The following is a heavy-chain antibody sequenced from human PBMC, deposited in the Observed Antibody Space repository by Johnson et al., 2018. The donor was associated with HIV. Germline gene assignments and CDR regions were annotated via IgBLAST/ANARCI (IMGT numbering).Heavy chain of an antibody. Sequence: VQLVESGGGVVQPGRSLRLSCAASGFTFSIYAMHWVRQAPGKGLEWVSGISWNSGSIGYADSVKGRFTISRDNAKNSLYLQMNSLRAEDTAVYYCARETVDTAMGDAFDIWGQGTMVTVSS. J-gene: IGHJ3*02. CDR1: GFTFSIYA. CDR2: ISWNSGSI. V-gene: IGHV3-9*01. CDR3: ARETVDTAMGDAFDI. D-gene: IGHD5-18*01.